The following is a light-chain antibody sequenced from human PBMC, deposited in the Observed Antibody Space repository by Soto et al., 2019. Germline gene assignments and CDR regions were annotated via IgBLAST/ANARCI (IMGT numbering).Light chain of an antibody. Sequence: DIQMTQSPSTLSASVGDRVTITCRASQSISSWLAWYQQKPGKAPKLLIYKASSLESGVPSRFSGSGSGTEFTLTISSLQPDDFATYYCQRYNRYSTWTFGQGTKV. CDR2: KAS. CDR1: QSISSW. J-gene: IGKJ1*01. V-gene: IGKV1-5*03. CDR3: QRYNRYSTWT.